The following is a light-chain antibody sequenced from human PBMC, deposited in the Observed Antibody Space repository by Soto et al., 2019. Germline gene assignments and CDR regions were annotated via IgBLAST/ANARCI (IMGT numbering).Light chain of an antibody. Sequence: EIVLTQSPGTLSLSPGERATLSCRASQSITSSYLAWYQQKPGQAPRLLISGTISRATGIPDRFSGSGSGTDFTLTTSRLEPEDFAVYYCQQYGSPLWTFGQGTKV. V-gene: IGKV3-20*01. CDR2: GTI. CDR3: QQYGSPLWT. CDR1: QSITSSY. J-gene: IGKJ1*01.